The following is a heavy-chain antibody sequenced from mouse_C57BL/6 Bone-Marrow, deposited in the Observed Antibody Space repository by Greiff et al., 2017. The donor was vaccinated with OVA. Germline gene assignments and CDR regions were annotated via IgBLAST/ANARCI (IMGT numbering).Heavy chain of an antibody. CDR2: ISSGGSYT. CDR3: ARQGYASFAY. D-gene: IGHD3-1*01. V-gene: IGHV5-6*01. J-gene: IGHJ3*01. Sequence: EVQRVESGGDLVKPGGSLKLSCAASGFTFSSYGMSWVRQTPDKRLEWVASISSGGSYTYYPDSGKGRFTISRDNAKNTLYLQMSSLKSEDTAMYYCARQGYASFAYWGQGTLVTVSA. CDR1: GFTFSSYG.